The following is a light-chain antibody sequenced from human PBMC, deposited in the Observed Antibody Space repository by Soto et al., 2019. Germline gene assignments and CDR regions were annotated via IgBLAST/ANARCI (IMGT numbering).Light chain of an antibody. Sequence: DIQMTQSPSSVYASLGDRVTITCRASQAISSRLAWYQQKPGKAPKLLIYAASSLQSGVPSRFSGSESGTDFTLTISSLRPEDFATYFCHQSNSFPLTFGGGTMVEIK. CDR2: AAS. CDR3: HQSNSFPLT. CDR1: QAISSR. V-gene: IGKV1-12*01. J-gene: IGKJ4*01.